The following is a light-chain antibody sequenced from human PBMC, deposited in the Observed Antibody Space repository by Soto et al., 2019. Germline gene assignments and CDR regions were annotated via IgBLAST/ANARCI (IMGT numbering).Light chain of an antibody. CDR3: QQYDNWPRA. CDR2: GAS. Sequence: EIVMTQSPATLSVSPGERATLSCRASQSVSSNLAWYQQKPGQAPRLLIYGASTRATGIPARFSGSGSGTEVTLTISSLQSEDFAVYYCQQYDNWPRAFGGGTKVAIK. CDR1: QSVSSN. V-gene: IGKV3-15*01. J-gene: IGKJ4*01.